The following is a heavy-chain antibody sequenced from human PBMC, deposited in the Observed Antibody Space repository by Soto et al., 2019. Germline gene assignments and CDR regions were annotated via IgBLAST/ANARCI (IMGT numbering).Heavy chain of an antibody. CDR2: IYYSGRT. CDR3: ARQRTTVVTQAYFDQ. V-gene: IGHV4-39*01. CDR1: RESMSSSSYY. J-gene: IGHJ4*02. D-gene: IGHD2-21*02. Sequence: SYTLALTCIFSRESMSSSSYYLCFIRQPPRKVLEWIGSIYYSGRTYYNPSFKSRVTISIDTSKNQFSLKLSYVTATATAVYYCARQRTTVVTQAYFDQWGQGALVTVSS.